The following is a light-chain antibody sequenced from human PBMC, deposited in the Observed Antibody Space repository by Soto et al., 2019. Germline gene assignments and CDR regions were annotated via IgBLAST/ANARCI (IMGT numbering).Light chain of an antibody. CDR2: VEGSGNY. Sequence: QPVLTQSSSASASLGSSVKLTCTLSSGDSNDLIAWHQQQPGKAPRYMMKVEGSGNYNRGRGVPDRFSGSSSGADRYLTSSNLQSEDEADYYCETWGSTIWVFGGGTKLTVL. CDR1: SGDSNDL. CDR3: ETWGSTIWV. J-gene: IGLJ3*02. V-gene: IGLV4-60*03.